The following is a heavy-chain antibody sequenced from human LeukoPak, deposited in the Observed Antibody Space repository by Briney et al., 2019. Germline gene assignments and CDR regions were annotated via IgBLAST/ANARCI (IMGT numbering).Heavy chain of an antibody. CDR3: AKDGFDSGDIVEVPAAY. D-gene: IGHD2-2*01. CDR2: ISYDGSNK. J-gene: IGHJ4*02. Sequence: PGGSLRLSCAASGFTFSSYGMHWVRQAPGKGLEWVAVISYDGSNKYYADSVKGRFTISRDNSKNTLYLQMNSLRAEDTAVYYCAKDGFDSGDIVEVPAAYWGQGTLVTVSS. CDR1: GFTFSSYG. V-gene: IGHV3-30*18.